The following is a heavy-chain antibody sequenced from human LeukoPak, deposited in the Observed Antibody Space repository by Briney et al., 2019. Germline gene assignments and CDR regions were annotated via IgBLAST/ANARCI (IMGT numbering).Heavy chain of an antibody. CDR3: ATDRRIQNDYYDSSGYYRVAFDI. J-gene: IGHJ3*02. CDR1: GYTLTELS. Sequence: ASVKVSCKVSGYTLTELSMHWVRQAPGKGLEWMGGFDPEDGETIYAQKFQGRVTMTEDTSTDTAYMELSSLRSEDTAVYYCATDRRIQNDYYDSSGYYRVAFDIWGQGTVVTVSS. V-gene: IGHV1-24*01. D-gene: IGHD3-22*01. CDR2: FDPEDGET.